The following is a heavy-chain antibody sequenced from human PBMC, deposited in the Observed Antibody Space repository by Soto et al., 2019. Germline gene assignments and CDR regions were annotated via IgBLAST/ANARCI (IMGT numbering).Heavy chain of an antibody. V-gene: IGHV1-18*04. Sequence: QVQLVQSGAEVKKPGASVKVSRKASVYTFTDYGIPWGRKAPGQGLEWMGWISTYNGNTIYAQKTQGRVTMTTDTSTSTAYVELRSLRSDDTAVYYCAREEGISDWHAFDYWGQGTLVTVSS. CDR1: VYTFTDYG. J-gene: IGHJ4*02. D-gene: IGHD6-19*01. CDR3: AREEGISDWHAFDY. CDR2: ISTYNGNT.